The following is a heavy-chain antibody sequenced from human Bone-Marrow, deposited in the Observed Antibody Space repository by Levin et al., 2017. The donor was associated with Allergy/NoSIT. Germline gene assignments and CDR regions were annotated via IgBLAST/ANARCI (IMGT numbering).Heavy chain of an antibody. CDR1: GESVSSSGFY. D-gene: IGHD3-10*01. CDR2: IYYPGNT. CDR3: ARESVYYGSGSWIDC. J-gene: IGHJ4*02. V-gene: IGHV4-31*02. Sequence: SQTLSLTCTVSGESVSSSGFYWTWIRQYPGKGLGWIGHIYYPGNTSYNPSLKSRVSISEDRSKNQFSLKLDSVTAADTAVYYCARESVYYGSGSWIDCWGQGPLVTVSS.